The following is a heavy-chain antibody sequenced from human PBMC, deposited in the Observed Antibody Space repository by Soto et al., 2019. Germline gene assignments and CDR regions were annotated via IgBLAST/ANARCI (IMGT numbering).Heavy chain of an antibody. CDR2: ISWNSRSI. D-gene: IGHD1-26*01. V-gene: IGHV3-9*01. CDR1: DFTFDDYA. Sequence: GSPLRLPFAAPDFTFDDYAMHWVRQAPGKGLEWVSGISWNSRSIGYADSVKGRFTISRANAKNPLYLQMNSLRPEDTALYYCAREQMSYYYYYYGMDVWGQGTTVTVSS. J-gene: IGHJ6*02. CDR3: AREQMSYYYYYYGMDV.